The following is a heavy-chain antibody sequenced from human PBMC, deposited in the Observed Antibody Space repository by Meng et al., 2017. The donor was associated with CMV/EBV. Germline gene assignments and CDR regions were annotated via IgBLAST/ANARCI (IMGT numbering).Heavy chain of an antibody. D-gene: IGHD5-24*01. CDR3: AREMATRGGNYYYYGMDV. CDR2: IIPIFGTA. CDR1: GYTFTGYY. Sequence: SVKVSCKASGYTFTGYYMHWVRQAPGQGLEWMGGIIPIFGTANYAQKFQGRVTITTDESTSTAYMELSSLRSEDTAVYYCAREMATRGGNYYYYGMDVWGQGTTVTVSS. V-gene: IGHV1-69*05. J-gene: IGHJ6*02.